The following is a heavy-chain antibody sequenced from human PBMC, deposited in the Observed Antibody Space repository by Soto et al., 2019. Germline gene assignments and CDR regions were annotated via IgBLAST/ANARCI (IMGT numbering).Heavy chain of an antibody. V-gene: IGHV4-31*03. J-gene: IGHJ3*02. CDR1: GGSISSGGYY. Sequence: QVQLQESGPGLVKPSQTLSLTCTVSGGSISSGGYYWSWIRQHPGKGLEWVGYIYYSGSTYYNPSLKSRVTISVDTSKNQFSLKLSSVTAADTAVYYCARVCGGDCHNAFDIWGQGTMVTVSS. CDR2: IYYSGST. D-gene: IGHD2-21*02. CDR3: ARVCGGDCHNAFDI.